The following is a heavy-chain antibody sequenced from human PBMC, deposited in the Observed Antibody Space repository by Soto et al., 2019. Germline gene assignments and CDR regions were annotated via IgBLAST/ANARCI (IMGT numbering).Heavy chain of an antibody. CDR3: AKLNILTGSVDY. V-gene: IGHV3-23*01. CDR1: GFTFSSYA. D-gene: IGHD3-9*01. Sequence: PGGSLRLSCAASGFTFSSYAMSWVRQAPGKGLEWVSAISGSGGSSYYADSVKGRFTISRDNSKNTLYLQMNSLRAEDTAVYYCAKLNILTGSVDYWGQGTLVTVSS. J-gene: IGHJ4*02. CDR2: ISGSGGSS.